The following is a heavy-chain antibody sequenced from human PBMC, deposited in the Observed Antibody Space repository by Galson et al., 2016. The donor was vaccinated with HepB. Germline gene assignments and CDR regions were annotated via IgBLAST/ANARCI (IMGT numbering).Heavy chain of an antibody. CDR2: IIPVFGTA. CDR3: ARVRLEDNYDSADYYSSDY. D-gene: IGHD3-22*01. V-gene: IGHV1-69*13. J-gene: IGHJ4*02. Sequence: SVKVSCKAPGGTFSSYAISWVRRAPGQGFEWMGGIIPVFGTATYAQKFQGRVTITADESTKTTYMELTGLRFADTAIYYCARVRLEDNYDSADYYSSDYWGQGTQVTVSS. CDR1: GGTFSSYA.